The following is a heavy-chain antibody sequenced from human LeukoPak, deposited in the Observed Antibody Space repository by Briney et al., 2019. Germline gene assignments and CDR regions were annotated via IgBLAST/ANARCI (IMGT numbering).Heavy chain of an antibody. D-gene: IGHD3-22*01. CDR3: AKFSPYCDVGY. V-gene: IGHV3-23*01. CDR1: GFTFSSYS. Sequence: GGSLRLSCAASGFTFSSYSMSWVRQAPGKGLEWVSAISGNGAGTYYADSVKGRFTISRDNSKNTLFLQMNSLRAEDTAVYYCAKFSPYCDVGYWGQGTLVTVPS. CDR2: ISGNGAGT. J-gene: IGHJ4*02.